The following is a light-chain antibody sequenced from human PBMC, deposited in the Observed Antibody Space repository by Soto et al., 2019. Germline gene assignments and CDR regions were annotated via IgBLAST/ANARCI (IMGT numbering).Light chain of an antibody. V-gene: IGKV1-39*01. CDR1: LTIGRY. CDR2: ATS. J-gene: IGKJ1*01. Sequence: IQMSQSPSSLSASVGARVIITCRASLTIGRYLNWYQQKPGKAPSLLIYATSSVQTGVPPRFSGSGSGTDFNLTVSSLQPEDFATYYCQQGYSTPRTFGQGTTVEIK. CDR3: QQGYSTPRT.